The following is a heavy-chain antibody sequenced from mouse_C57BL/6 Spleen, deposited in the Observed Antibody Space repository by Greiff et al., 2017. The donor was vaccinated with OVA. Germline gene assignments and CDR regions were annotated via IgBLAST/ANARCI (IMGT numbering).Heavy chain of an antibody. D-gene: IGHD2-4*01. V-gene: IGHV1-64*01. J-gene: IGHJ3*01. CDR2: IHPNSGST. CDR3: AENYGAY. Sequence: QVHVKQSGAELVKPGASVKLSCKASGYTFTSYWMHWVKQRPGQGLEWIGMIHPNSGSTNYNEKFKSKATLTVDKSSSTAYMQLSSLTSEDSAVYYCAENYGAYWGQGTLVTVSA. CDR1: GYTFTSYW.